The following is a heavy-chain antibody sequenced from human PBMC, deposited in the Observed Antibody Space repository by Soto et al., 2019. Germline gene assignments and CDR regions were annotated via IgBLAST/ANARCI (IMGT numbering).Heavy chain of an antibody. CDR3: ALSTTNYYDYGMDV. J-gene: IGHJ6*02. CDR1: GGTFSSYT. V-gene: IGHV1-69*02. Sequence: QVQLVQSGAEVKKPGSSVKVSCKASGGTFSSYTISWVRQAPGQGLEWMGRIIPILGIANYAQKFQGRVTNTADKSTSTAYMELSSLRSEDTAVYYCALSTTNYYDYGMDVWGQGTTVTVSS. D-gene: IGHD1-26*01. CDR2: IIPILGIA.